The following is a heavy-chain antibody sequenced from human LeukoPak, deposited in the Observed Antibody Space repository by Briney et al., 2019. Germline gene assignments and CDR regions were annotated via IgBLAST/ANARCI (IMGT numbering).Heavy chain of an antibody. D-gene: IGHD4-17*01. CDR1: GFTFSSYA. J-gene: IGHJ3*02. CDR2: ISGSGGST. CDR3: ASSSYGDYDSTFAFDI. V-gene: IGHV3-23*01. Sequence: GGSLRLSCAASGFTFSSYAMSWVRQAPGKGLEWVSAISGSGGSTYYADSVKGRFTISRDNSKNTLYLQMNSLRAEDTAVYYCASSSYGDYDSTFAFDIWGQGTMVTVSS.